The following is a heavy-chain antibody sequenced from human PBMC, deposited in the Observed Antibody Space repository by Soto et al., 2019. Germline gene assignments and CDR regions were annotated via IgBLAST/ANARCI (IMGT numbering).Heavy chain of an antibody. D-gene: IGHD3-16*01. V-gene: IGHV4-34*01. J-gene: IGHJ4*02. CDR1: GVSLSGYY. Sequence: QVQLQQWGAGPLKPSETLSLTCAVYGVSLSGYYWSWIRQPPGKGLEWIGEIDNSGKTNYSPSLKSRATISADTFKNQFSLTVTSLTAADTAVYYCARGRDGGAADWGQGTRVTVSS. CDR2: IDNSGKT. CDR3: ARGRDGGAAD.